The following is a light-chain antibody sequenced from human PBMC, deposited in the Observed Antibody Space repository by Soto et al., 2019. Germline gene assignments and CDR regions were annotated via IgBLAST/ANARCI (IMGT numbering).Light chain of an antibody. CDR1: QSLLHSNGYNY. Sequence: DIVLTQSPLSLPVTPGEPASISCRSSQSLLHSNGYNYLDWYLQKQGQSPQLLLYVASNRSSGVPDRVSGSGSGTDFTLKISRVEAEDVGIYYCMQGLQRLTVGQGTKVQI. V-gene: IGKV2-28*01. J-gene: IGKJ1*01. CDR2: VAS. CDR3: MQGLQRLT.